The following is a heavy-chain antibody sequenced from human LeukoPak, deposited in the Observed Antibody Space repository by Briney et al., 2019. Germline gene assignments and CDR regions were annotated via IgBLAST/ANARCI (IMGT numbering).Heavy chain of an antibody. D-gene: IGHD5-18*01. CDR1: GYTFTSYA. Sequence: GASVKVSCKASGYTFTSYAMHWVRQAPGQRLEWMGWINAGNGNTKYSQKFQGRVTITRDTSASTAYMELSSLRSEDTAVYYCARGGKWIPNDAFDIWGQGTMVTVSS. CDR2: INAGNGNT. CDR3: ARGGKWIPNDAFDI. V-gene: IGHV1-3*01. J-gene: IGHJ3*02.